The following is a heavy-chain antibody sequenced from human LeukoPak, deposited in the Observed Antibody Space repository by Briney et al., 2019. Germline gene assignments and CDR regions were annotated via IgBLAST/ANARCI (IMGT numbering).Heavy chain of an antibody. J-gene: IGHJ4*02. CDR1: GGSFSGYY. V-gene: IGHV4-59*08. CDR3: ARTTRPYYYDSSGYTDVIDY. Sequence: PSETLSLTCAVYGGSFSGYYWSWIRQPPGKGLEWIGYIYYSGSTNYNPSLKSRVTISVDTSKNQFSLKLSSVTAADTAVYYCARTTRPYYYDSSGYTDVIDYWGQGTLVTVSS. D-gene: IGHD3-22*01. CDR2: IYYSGST.